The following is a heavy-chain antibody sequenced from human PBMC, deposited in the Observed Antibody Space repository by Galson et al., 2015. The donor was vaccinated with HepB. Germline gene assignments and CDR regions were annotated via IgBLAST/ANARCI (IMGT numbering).Heavy chain of an antibody. CDR3: VKERAFYGTHYFYYMDA. J-gene: IGHJ6*03. V-gene: IGHV3-9*01. CDR1: GFKFDDYA. D-gene: IGHD3-16*01. Sequence: SLRLSCAASGFKFDDYAMHWVRQAPGKGLEWVAGISWNSVDIGYVGSVKGRFTISRDNAKNSLYLQMNSLRVEDTALYFCVKERAFYGTHYFYYMDAWGTGAAVTVSS. CDR2: ISWNSVDI.